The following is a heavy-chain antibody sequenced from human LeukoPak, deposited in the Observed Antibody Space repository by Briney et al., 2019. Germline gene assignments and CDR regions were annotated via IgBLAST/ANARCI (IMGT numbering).Heavy chain of an antibody. J-gene: IGHJ4*02. D-gene: IGHD3-3*01. V-gene: IGHV1-18*01. Sequence: VASAKLSCKASGYTFTSYGISWVRQAPGQGLEWMGWISAYNGNTNYAQKLQGRVTMTTDTSTSTAYMELRSLRSDDTAVYYCARAPYDFWSGYYSLFDYWGQGTLVTVSS. CDR3: ARAPYDFWSGYYSLFDY. CDR2: ISAYNGNT. CDR1: GYTFTSYG.